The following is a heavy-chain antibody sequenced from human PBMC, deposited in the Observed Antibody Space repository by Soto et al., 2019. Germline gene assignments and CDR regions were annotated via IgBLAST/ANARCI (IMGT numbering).Heavy chain of an antibody. V-gene: IGHV1-46*01. D-gene: IGHD1-26*01. J-gene: IGHJ4*02. Sequence: ASVKVSCKASGYTFTSYGISWVRQAPGQGLEWMGIINPSDGSTSYAQKFQERLTITRDMSTSTAYMELSSLTLEDTAVYYCAAVQGGGATFHFWGPGTLVTVSS. CDR1: GYTFTSYG. CDR3: AAVQGGGATFHF. CDR2: INPSDGST.